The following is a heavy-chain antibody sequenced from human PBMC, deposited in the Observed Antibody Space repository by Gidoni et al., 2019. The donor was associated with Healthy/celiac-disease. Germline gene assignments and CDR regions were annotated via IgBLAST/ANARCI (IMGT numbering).Heavy chain of an antibody. D-gene: IGHD3-3*01. Sequence: EVQLVESGGGLVKPGGSLRLSCAASGFTFSNAWMIWVRQAPGKGLEWVGRIKSKTDGGTTDYAAPVKGRFTISRDDSKNTLYLQMNSLKTEDTAVYYCTTRLRFLEWLLVRELNDAFDIWGQGTMVTVSS. J-gene: IGHJ3*02. CDR2: IKSKTDGGTT. V-gene: IGHV3-15*01. CDR1: GFTFSNAW. CDR3: TTRLRFLEWLLVRELNDAFDI.